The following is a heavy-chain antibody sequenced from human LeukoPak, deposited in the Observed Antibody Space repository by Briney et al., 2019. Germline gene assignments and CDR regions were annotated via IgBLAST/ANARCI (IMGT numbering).Heavy chain of an antibody. D-gene: IGHD3-3*01. J-gene: IGHJ6*02. CDR2: IYSGGST. CDR1: GFTASSNY. Sequence: GGSLRLSCAASGFTASSNYMSWVRQAPGKGLEWVSVIYSGGSTYYADSVKGRFTISRDNSKNTLYLQMNSLRAEDTAVYYCATRIRFLERLSSHRSYYYYYGMDVWGQGTTVTVSS. V-gene: IGHV3-66*01. CDR3: ATRIRFLERLSSHRSYYYYYGMDV.